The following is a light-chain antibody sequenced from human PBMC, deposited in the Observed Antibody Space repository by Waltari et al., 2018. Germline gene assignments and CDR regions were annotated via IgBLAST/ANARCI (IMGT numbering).Light chain of an antibody. CDR2: GIS. Sequence: EIVMRQAPATLFVTPGESTTLSCRASETIWGNFLAWYQQKPGQAPRLLIYGISTRATGIPARFSGSGSGTEFTLTISSLQSEDFAVYYCQQHSSWPLTFGGGTKVEIK. J-gene: IGKJ4*01. CDR1: ETIWGN. V-gene: IGKV3-15*01. CDR3: QQHSSWPLT.